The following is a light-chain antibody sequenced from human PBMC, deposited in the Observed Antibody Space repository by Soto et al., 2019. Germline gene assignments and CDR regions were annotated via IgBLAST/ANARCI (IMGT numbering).Light chain of an antibody. CDR3: TSFADMNNFVV. CDR2: DVI. V-gene: IGLV2-8*01. J-gene: IGLJ2*01. Sequence: QSALTQPPSASGSPGQSVTISCTGTSSDVGGYNYVSWYQQHPGKAPKLMIYDVIKRPSGVPDRFSGSKSGNTASLTVSGLQAEDEADYYCTSFADMNNFVVFGGGTKLTVL. CDR1: SSDVGGYNY.